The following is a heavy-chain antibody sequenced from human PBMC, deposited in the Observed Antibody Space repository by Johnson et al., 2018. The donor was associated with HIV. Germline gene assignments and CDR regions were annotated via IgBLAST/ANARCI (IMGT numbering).Heavy chain of an antibody. V-gene: IGHV3-30*04. CDR1: GFTFSSYP. J-gene: IGHJ3*02. CDR2: ISYDGSNK. CDR3: TTVLRPKPLDAFDI. Sequence: QVQLVESGGGVVQPGRSLRLSCAASGFTFSSYPMHWVRQAPGKGLEWVAVISYDGSNKYYADPVKGRFTISRDNSKNSLYRQMNSLRAEDTAVYYCTTVLRPKPLDAFDIWGQGTMVTVSS.